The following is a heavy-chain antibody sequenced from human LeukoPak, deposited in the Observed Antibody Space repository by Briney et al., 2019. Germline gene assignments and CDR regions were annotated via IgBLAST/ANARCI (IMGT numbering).Heavy chain of an antibody. CDR2: ISGSGGRT. Sequence: GGSLRLSCAASGFTFSTYAMAWVRQAPGKGLEWVSGISGSGGRTYYADSVQGRFSISRDSSKNTLYLQVNILRAEDTAVYYCAKGSSDGSLYYFDYWGQGTLVTVSS. V-gene: IGHV3-23*01. D-gene: IGHD2-15*01. J-gene: IGHJ4*02. CDR1: GFTFSTYA. CDR3: AKGSSDGSLYYFDY.